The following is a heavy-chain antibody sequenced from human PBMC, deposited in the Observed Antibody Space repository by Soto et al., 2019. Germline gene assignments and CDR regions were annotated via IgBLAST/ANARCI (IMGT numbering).Heavy chain of an antibody. Sequence: GASVKVSCKASGYTFTGYYMHWVRQAPGQGLEWMGWINPNSGGTNYAQKFQGWVTMTRDTSISTAYMELSRLRSDDTAVYYCARVRHDFWSGKYYYYGMDVWGQGTTVTVSP. CDR1: GYTFTGYY. V-gene: IGHV1-2*04. J-gene: IGHJ6*01. CDR2: INPNSGGT. D-gene: IGHD3-3*01. CDR3: ARVRHDFWSGKYYYYGMDV.